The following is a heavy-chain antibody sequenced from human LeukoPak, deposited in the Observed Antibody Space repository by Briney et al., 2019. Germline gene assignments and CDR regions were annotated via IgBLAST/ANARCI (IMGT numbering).Heavy chain of an antibody. CDR3: TRGPPNWGYDF. V-gene: IGHV1-8*01. Sequence: ASVTVSCKASGYTFVSYDINWVRQATGQGPEWMGWMSPKSGNTGYAQKFQGRVTMTRDTSINTAYMELSGLISEDTAVYYCTRGPPNWGYDFWGQGTLVTVSS. J-gene: IGHJ4*02. D-gene: IGHD7-27*01. CDR1: GYTFVSYD. CDR2: MSPKSGNT.